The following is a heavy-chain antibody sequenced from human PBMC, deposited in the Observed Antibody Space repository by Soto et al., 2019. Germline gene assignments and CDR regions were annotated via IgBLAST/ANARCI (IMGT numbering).Heavy chain of an antibody. J-gene: IGHJ4*02. V-gene: IGHV3-30*18. CDR3: AKEYGSSSLSPDFDY. CDR2: ISYDGSNK. D-gene: IGHD6-13*01. Sequence: QVQLVESGGGVVQPGRSLRLSCAASGFTFSSYGMHWVRQAPGKGLEWVAVISYDGSNKYYADSVKGRFTISRDNSKNTLYLQMNSLRAEDTAVYYCAKEYGSSSLSPDFDYWSKGTLVTVSS. CDR1: GFTFSSYG.